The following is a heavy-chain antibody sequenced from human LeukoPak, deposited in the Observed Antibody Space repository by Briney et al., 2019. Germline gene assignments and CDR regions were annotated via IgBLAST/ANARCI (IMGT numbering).Heavy chain of an antibody. J-gene: IGHJ4*02. Sequence: ASVKVSCKASGGTFSSYAISWVRQAPGQGLEWMGGIIPIFGTANYAQKFQGRVTITADKSTSTAYMELSSLRSEDTAVYYCARDDSGGSFSDYWGQGTLVTVSS. CDR2: IIPIFGTA. CDR3: ARDDSGGSFSDY. D-gene: IGHD2-15*01. V-gene: IGHV1-69*06. CDR1: GGTFSSYA.